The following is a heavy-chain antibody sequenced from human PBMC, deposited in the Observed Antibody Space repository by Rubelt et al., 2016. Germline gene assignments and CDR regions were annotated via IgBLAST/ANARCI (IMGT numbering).Heavy chain of an antibody. V-gene: IGHV3-7*05. CDR2: IKHDGSEK. CDR1: AFSFSSFW. Sequence: PGGSLRLSCAASAFSFSSFWMTWVRQAPGKGLEWVASIKHDGSEKFYLDSVKGRFTITRDNARNLLYLQMSSLRAEDTAVYYCTTEAGSGWVDYWGQGTLVTVSS. D-gene: IGHD6-19*01. J-gene: IGHJ4*02. CDR3: TTEAGSGWVDY.